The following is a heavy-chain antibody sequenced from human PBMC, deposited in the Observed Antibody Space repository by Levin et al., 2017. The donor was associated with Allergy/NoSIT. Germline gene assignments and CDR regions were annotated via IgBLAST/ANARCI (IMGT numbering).Heavy chain of an antibody. CDR1: GFTFSSYG. Sequence: GESLKISCAASGFTFSSYGMHWVRQAPGKGLEWVAVISYDGSNKYYADSVKGRFTISRDNSKNTLYLQMNSLRAEDTAVYYCAKDWGAVGKGDDYWGQGTLVTVSS. V-gene: IGHV3-30*18. D-gene: IGHD3-16*01. CDR2: ISYDGSNK. J-gene: IGHJ4*02. CDR3: AKDWGAVGKGDDY.